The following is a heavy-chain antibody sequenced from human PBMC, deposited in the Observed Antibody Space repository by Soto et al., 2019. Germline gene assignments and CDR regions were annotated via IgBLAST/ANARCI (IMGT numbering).Heavy chain of an antibody. CDR2: INRDGSKK. V-gene: IGHV3-7*05. D-gene: IGHD6-13*01. J-gene: IGHJ3*02. CDR3: SREVSPSSSSFYLDAFDI. Sequence: EVQLEESGGDLVQQGGSLRLSCAASGFTLSAYWMTWVRQAPGKGLEWVANINRDGSKKSYLDSVRGRFTISSDNVGNSPHLQVDSLKADDTALYYCSREVSPSSSSFYLDAFDIWGQGTMVTFPS. CDR1: GFTLSAYW.